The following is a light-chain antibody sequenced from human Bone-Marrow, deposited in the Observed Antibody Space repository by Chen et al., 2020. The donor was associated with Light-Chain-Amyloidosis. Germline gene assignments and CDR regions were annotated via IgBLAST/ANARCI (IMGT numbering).Light chain of an antibody. J-gene: IGLJ2*01. V-gene: IGLV2-14*01. CDR1: SSDVGAYNF. CDR2: EVS. Sequence: QSALTQPASVSGSPGPSITISCTGTSSDVGAYNFVSWYHQNPGKVPNLLIYEVSYRPSGVSNRFSGSKSGNTASLTISGLQAEDEADYYCSAYTRSNTRVFGGGTKLTVI. CDR3: SAYTRSNTRV.